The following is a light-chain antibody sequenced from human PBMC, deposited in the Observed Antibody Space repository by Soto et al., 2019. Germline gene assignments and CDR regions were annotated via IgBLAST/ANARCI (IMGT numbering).Light chain of an antibody. CDR3: QQVKSYPRT. CDR1: QAITNN. J-gene: IGKJ4*01. Sequence: DIQLTQSPVFLSASVGDRVTITCRASQAITNNLAWYQQKPGKPPRLLIYQESTLHSGVPSRFSGSKSGTQFTLTIDSLQPEDFATYYCQQVKSYPRTVGGGTKGEI. V-gene: IGKV1-9*01. CDR2: QES.